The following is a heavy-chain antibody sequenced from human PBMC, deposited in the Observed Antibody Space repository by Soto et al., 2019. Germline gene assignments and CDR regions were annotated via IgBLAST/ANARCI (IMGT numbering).Heavy chain of an antibody. CDR2: MNPNSGNT. D-gene: IGHD3-16*01. Sequence: QVQLVQSGAEVKKPGASVKVSCKASGYTFTSYGINWVRQATGQGLEWMGWMNPNSGNTGYAQKFQGRVTMTSNTSISTAYMELSSLRSEDAAVYYGARGLRTVLSHGRVSPFAPWGQGTLVTVSS. CDR1: GYTFTSYG. CDR3: ARGLRTVLSHGRVSPFAP. V-gene: IGHV1-8*01. J-gene: IGHJ5*02.